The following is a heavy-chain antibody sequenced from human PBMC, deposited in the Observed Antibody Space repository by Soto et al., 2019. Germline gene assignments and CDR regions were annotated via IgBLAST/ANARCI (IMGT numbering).Heavy chain of an antibody. J-gene: IGHJ4*01. CDR1: GYSFTSYW. CDR3: ARGAEYYYDSSGYEGYYFDY. CDR2: IYPGDSDT. Sequence: GESLKISCKGSGYSFTSYWIGWVRQMPGKGLEWMGIIYPGDSDTRYSPSFQGQVTISADKSISTAYLQWSSLKASDTAMYYCARGAEYYYDSSGYEGYYFDYWGHGTLVTVSS. V-gene: IGHV5-51*01. D-gene: IGHD3-22*01.